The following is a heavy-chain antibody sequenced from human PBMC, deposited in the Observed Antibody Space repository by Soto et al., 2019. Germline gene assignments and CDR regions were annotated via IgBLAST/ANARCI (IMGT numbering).Heavy chain of an antibody. CDR2: ISANGGST. Sequence: QTGGSLRLSCAASGFTFRNYAMTWVRQAPGKGLEWVSSISANGGSTYYADSVKGRFTISRDNSKNTLYLQMNNLRAEDTAVYYCATGRHDSSDSYRDYWGQGTPVTVSS. J-gene: IGHJ4*02. D-gene: IGHD3-22*01. CDR1: GFTFRNYA. CDR3: ATGRHDSSDSYRDY. V-gene: IGHV3-23*01.